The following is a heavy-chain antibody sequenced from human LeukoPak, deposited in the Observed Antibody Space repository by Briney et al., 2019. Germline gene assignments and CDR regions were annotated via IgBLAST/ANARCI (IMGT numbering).Heavy chain of an antibody. Sequence: GGSLRLSCAASGFTFSSYAMSWVREAPGKGLEWVSAISGSGGSTYYADSVKGRFTIYRDNSKNTLYLKTNSMRDEATAVYYCAKQRPRITMVRGKEQAPWFDPWGQGTLVTVSS. CDR2: ISGSGGST. D-gene: IGHD3-10*01. J-gene: IGHJ5*02. V-gene: IGHV3-23*01. CDR1: GFTFSSYA. CDR3: AKQRPRITMVRGKEQAPWFDP.